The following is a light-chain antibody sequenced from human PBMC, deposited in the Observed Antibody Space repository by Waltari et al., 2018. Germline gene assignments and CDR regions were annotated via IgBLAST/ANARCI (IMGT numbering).Light chain of an antibody. J-gene: IGLJ3*02. CDR2: RDA. V-gene: IGLV1-40*01. CDR1: NSNIGAGHD. Sequence: QSVLTQPPSVSGAPGQRVTISCTGTNSNIGAGHDVNWYRQVPGSAPKPLINRDANRPSGVPGRFSGSKSGTSASLSVTGLLVEDEGEYFCQSYDSGLSAVVFGGGTKLTVL. CDR3: QSYDSGLSAVV.